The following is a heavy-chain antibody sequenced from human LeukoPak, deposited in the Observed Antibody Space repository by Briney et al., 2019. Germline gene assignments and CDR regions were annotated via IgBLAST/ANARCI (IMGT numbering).Heavy chain of an antibody. J-gene: IGHJ6*02. CDR2: ISSSGSTI. CDR3: TRAYDSSGYYDYYYGMDV. V-gene: IGHV3-11*04. CDR1: GFTFSDYY. D-gene: IGHD3-22*01. Sequence: GGSLRLSCAASGFTFSDYYMSWIRQAPGKGLEWVSYISSSGSTIYYADSVKGRFTISRDNSKNTLHLQMNSLRAEDTAVYYCTRAYDSSGYYDYYYGMDVWGQGTTVTVSS.